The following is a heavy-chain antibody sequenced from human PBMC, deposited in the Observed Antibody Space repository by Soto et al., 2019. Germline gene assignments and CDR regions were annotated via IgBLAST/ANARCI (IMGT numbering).Heavy chain of an antibody. J-gene: IGHJ6*02. CDR2: INTYNGNT. D-gene: IGHD3-16*01. Sequence: QVQLVQSEGEVKNPGASVKVSCKASGYTFTRYGIGWARQAPGQGLEWMGWINTYNGNTNYAQNVQGRVTLTTDTSTSTAYMELRSLRSNDTAIYYCAMVDVYVTPSPQDVWGQGTTVIVSS. CDR3: AMVDVYVTPSPQDV. V-gene: IGHV1-18*01. CDR1: GYTFTRYG.